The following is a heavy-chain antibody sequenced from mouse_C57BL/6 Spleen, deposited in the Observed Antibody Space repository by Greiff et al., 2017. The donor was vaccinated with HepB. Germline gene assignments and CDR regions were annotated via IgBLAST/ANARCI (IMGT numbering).Heavy chain of an antibody. CDR2: INPSNGGT. J-gene: IGHJ2*01. CDR3: ARGGYYYGSSYEYFDY. Sequence: LQQPGTELVKPGASVKLSCKASGYTFTSYWMHWVKQRPGQGLEWIGNINPSNGGTNYNEKFKSKATLTVDKSSSTAYMQLSSLTSEDSAVYYCARGGYYYGSSYEYFDYWGQGTTLTVSS. D-gene: IGHD1-1*01. V-gene: IGHV1-53*01. CDR1: GYTFTSYW.